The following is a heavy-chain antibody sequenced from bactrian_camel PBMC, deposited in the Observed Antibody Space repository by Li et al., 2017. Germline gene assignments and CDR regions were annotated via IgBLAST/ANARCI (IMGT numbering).Heavy chain of an antibody. CDR2: VYTGDGKT. Sequence: HVQLVESGGGLVQPGGSLRLSCGASGFTFSNNWMHWIRLAPGKGLEWVSTVYTGDGKTYSADSVKGRFTISRDNTKNILYLQMNSLKSEDTALYYCAKDLFTDYARWGQGTQVTVS. CDR3: AKDLFTDYAR. CDR1: GFTFSNNW. V-gene: IGHV3S1*01. D-gene: IGHD4*01. J-gene: IGHJ4*01.